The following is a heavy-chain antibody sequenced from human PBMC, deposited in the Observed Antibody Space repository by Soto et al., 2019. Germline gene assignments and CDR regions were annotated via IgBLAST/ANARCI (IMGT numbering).Heavy chain of an antibody. V-gene: IGHV5-51*01. CDR1: GYSFTSYW. J-gene: IGHJ6*02. Sequence: GESLKISCKGSGYSFTSYWIAWVRQMPGKGLEWMGIIYPGDSDTTYSPSFEGQVTISADKSISTAYLQWSSLKASDTAMYYCARSRRGAYSSGWYSPSGYYNYGIDVWGQGTKVTVSS. D-gene: IGHD6-19*01. CDR2: IYPGDSDT. CDR3: ARSRRGAYSSGWYSPSGYYNYGIDV.